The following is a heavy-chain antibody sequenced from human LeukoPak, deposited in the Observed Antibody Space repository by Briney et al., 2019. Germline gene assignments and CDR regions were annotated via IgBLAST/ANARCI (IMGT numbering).Heavy chain of an antibody. CDR1: GGSISSYY. CDR2: IYTSGST. Sequence: SETLSLTCTVSGGSISSYYWSWIRQPAGKGLEWIGRIYTSGSTNYNPSLKSRVTISVDTSKNQFSLKLSSVTAADTAVYYCARQSSSWFSNYYYYYGMDVWGQGTTVTVSS. J-gene: IGHJ6*02. CDR3: ARQSSSWFSNYYYYYGMDV. V-gene: IGHV4-4*07. D-gene: IGHD6-13*01.